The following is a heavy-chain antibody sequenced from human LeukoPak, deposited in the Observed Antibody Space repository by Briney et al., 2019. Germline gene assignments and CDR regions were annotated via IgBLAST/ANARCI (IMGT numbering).Heavy chain of an antibody. V-gene: IGHV4-59*08. CDR1: GGSISSYY. J-gene: IGHJ4*02. D-gene: IGHD3-10*01. Sequence: SETLSLTCTVSGGSISSYYWSWIRQPPGKGLEWIGYIYYSGSTNYNPSLKSRVTISVDTSKNQFSLKLSSVTAADTAVYYCARHHLGGYYGSGSYNTDSYYFDYWGQGTLVTVSS. CDR3: ARHHLGGYYGSGSYNTDSYYFDY. CDR2: IYYSGST.